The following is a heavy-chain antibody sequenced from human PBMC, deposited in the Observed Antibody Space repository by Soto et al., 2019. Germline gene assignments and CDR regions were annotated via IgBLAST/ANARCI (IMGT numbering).Heavy chain of an antibody. CDR2: ISAYNGNT. V-gene: IGHV1-18*01. Sequence: ASVKVSCKASGYTFTSYGISWVRQAPGQGLEWMGWISAYNGNTNYAQNLQGRVTMTTDTSTSTAYMELRTLRSDATAVYYCAREYYHGSGPTYWGQGTLVTVSS. J-gene: IGHJ4*02. CDR3: AREYYHGSGPTY. CDR1: GYTFTSYG. D-gene: IGHD3-10*01.